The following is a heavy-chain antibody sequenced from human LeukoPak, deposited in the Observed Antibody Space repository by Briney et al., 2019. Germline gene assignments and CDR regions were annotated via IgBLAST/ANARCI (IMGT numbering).Heavy chain of an antibody. J-gene: IGHJ3*02. Sequence: PGGSLKLSCAASGFTFSGSAMHWVRQASGKGLEWVGRIRSKANSYATAYAASVKGRFTISRDDSKNTAYLQMNSLKTEDTAVYYCTGYCSSTSCYGSIWGQGTMVTVSS. CDR2: IRSKANSYAT. CDR1: GFTFSGSA. V-gene: IGHV3-73*01. CDR3: TGYCSSTSCYGSI. D-gene: IGHD2-2*01.